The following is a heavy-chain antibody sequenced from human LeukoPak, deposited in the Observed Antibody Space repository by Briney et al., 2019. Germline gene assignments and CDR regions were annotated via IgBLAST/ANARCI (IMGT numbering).Heavy chain of an antibody. CDR3: TRVSLVAASVFFDY. Sequence: GGSLRLSCTASGFTFGDYAMSWVRQAPGKGLEWVSFIRGKAYGGTTEYAASVKGRFTISRDDSKSIAYLQMNTLKTEDTAVYYCTRVSLVAASVFFDYWGQGTLVTVSS. CDR1: GFTFGDYA. D-gene: IGHD2-15*01. V-gene: IGHV3-49*04. J-gene: IGHJ4*02. CDR2: IRGKAYGGTT.